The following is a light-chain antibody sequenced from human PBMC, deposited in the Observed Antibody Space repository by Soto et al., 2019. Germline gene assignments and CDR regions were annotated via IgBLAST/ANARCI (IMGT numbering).Light chain of an antibody. Sequence: IGMTQSASTLSVSPGERATLSCRASQSVSSNLAWYQQKPGQAPRLLIYGASTRAAGIPARFSGSGSGTDFTLTITSLQSEAFGVYYCHQHNNWWTFGQGTRWIT. CDR1: QSVSSN. J-gene: IGKJ1*01. CDR2: GAS. V-gene: IGKV3-15*01. CDR3: HQHNNWWT.